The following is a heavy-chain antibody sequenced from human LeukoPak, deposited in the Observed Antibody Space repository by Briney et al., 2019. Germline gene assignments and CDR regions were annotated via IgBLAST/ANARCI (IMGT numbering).Heavy chain of an antibody. Sequence: GASVKVSCKASGYTFTSYDINWVRQATGQGLEWMGWMNPNSGNTGYAQKFQGRVTMTTDTSTSTAYMELRSLRSDDTAVYYCARDRGIVVVTPDFDYWGQGTLVTVSS. CDR1: GYTFTSYD. D-gene: IGHD3-22*01. CDR2: MNPNSGNT. V-gene: IGHV1-8*01. J-gene: IGHJ4*02. CDR3: ARDRGIVVVTPDFDY.